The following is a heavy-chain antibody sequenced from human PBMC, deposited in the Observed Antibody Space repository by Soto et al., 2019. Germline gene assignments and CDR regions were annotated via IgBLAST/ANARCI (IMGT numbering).Heavy chain of an antibody. CDR2: IIPIFGTA. D-gene: IGHD2-15*01. Sequence: SVKVSCTASGGTFSSYAISWVRQAPGQGLEWMGGIIPIFGTANYAQKFQGRVTITADESTSTAYMELSSLRSEDTAVYYCARYTYCSGGSCYHTNDYYGMDVWGQGTTVTVSS. CDR1: GGTFSSYA. V-gene: IGHV1-69*13. J-gene: IGHJ6*02. CDR3: ARYTYCSGGSCYHTNDYYGMDV.